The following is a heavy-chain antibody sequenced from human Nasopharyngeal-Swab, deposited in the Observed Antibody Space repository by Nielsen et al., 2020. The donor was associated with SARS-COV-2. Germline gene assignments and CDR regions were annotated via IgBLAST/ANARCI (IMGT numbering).Heavy chain of an antibody. J-gene: IGHJ4*02. CDR2: ITSGGGST. CDR1: GFTFSSYA. Sequence: GSLRLSCAASGFTFSSYAMSWVRQAPGKGLEWVSAITSGGGSTDYAHSVKGRFTLSRDNSKKTLYLQMNSLRVEDTAVYYCVKHQGSSSDQWGQGTLVTVSS. V-gene: IGHV3-23*01. CDR3: VKHQGSSSDQ.